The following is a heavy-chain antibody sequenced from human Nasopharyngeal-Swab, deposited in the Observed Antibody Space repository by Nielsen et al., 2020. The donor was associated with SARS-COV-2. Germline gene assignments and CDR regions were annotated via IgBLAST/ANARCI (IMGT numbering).Heavy chain of an antibody. CDR2: IKQDGSEK. Sequence: GESLKISCAASGFSFSTYWMTLVRQAPGKGLEGVANIKQDGSEKYYVDSEKGRFTVSRDNHKTLLYLHVNSLRAEDTAVYYCARQGVFVPAYFHQYYMDVWGKGTTVTVSS. CDR1: GFSFSTYW. V-gene: IGHV3-7*03. J-gene: IGHJ6*03. CDR3: ARQGVFVPAYFHQYYMDV. D-gene: IGHD3-16*02.